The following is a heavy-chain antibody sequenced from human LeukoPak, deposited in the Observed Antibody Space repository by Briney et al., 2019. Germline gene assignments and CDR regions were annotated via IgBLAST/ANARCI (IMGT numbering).Heavy chain of an antibody. V-gene: IGHV3-33*06. CDR2: IWYDGSNK. CDR1: GFTFSSYG. J-gene: IGHJ1*01. CDR3: AEDDPVAPGYFQH. Sequence: QSGGSLRLSCAASGFTFSSYGMHWVRQAPGKGLEWVAVIWYDGSNKYYADSVKGRFTISRDNSKNTLYLQMNSLRAEDTAVYYCAEDDPVAPGYFQHWGQGTLVTVSS. D-gene: IGHD2-21*01.